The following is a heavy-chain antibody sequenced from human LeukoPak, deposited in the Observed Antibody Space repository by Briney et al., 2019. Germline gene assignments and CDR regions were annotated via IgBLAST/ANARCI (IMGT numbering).Heavy chain of an antibody. CDR3: ARALETLEKSCSSTSCYDYYYYGMDV. J-gene: IGHJ6*02. CDR1: GGTFSSYA. D-gene: IGHD2-2*01. V-gene: IGHV1-69*13. CDR2: TIPIIGTA. Sequence: GASVKLSCKASGGTFSSYAISWVRQAPGQGLEWMGGTIPIIGTANYAQTFQGRVTITADESTSTAYMELSSLRSEDTAVYYCARALETLEKSCSSTSCYDYYYYGMDVWGQETTVTVSS.